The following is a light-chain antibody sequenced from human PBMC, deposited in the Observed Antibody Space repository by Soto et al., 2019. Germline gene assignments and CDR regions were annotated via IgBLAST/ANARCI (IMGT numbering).Light chain of an antibody. V-gene: IGKV3-15*01. J-gene: IGKJ1*01. CDR2: GAS. CDR1: QSVSSK. CDR3: QQYNNWGT. Sequence: EIVMTQSPATLSVSPGERATLSCRASQSVSSKLAWYQQKPGQAPRLLLYGASTKATGIPARFSGSVSGTKFTLTISSLQSEDFAVYYCQQYNNWGTFGQGTKVEIK.